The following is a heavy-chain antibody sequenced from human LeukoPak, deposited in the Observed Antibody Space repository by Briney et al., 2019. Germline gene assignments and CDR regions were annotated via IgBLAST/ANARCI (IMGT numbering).Heavy chain of an antibody. CDR1: GFTFSDYY. V-gene: IGHV3-11*01. CDR3: ARRRYNWNAIDY. Sequence: GGSLRPSCAASGFTFSDYYMSWIRQAPGKGLEWVSYISSSGSTLYYADSVKGRITISRDNAKNSLYLQMNSLRAEDTAVYYCARRRYNWNAIDYWGQGTLVTVSS. D-gene: IGHD1-20*01. CDR2: ISSSGSTL. J-gene: IGHJ4*02.